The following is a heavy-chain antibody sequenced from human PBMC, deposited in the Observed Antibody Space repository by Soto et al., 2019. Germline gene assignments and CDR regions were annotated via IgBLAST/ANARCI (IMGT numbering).Heavy chain of an antibody. Sequence: EVQLVESGGGLVQPGRSLRLSCAASGFTFDDYAMHWVRQAPGKGLEWVSGISWNSGSIGYADSVKGRFTISRDNSKNSMYKQMNSLRAEDKALYYCDLISGVSMVRGVITWGAADFDYWGQGTLVTVSS. CDR3: DLISGVSMVRGVITWGAADFDY. CDR2: ISWNSGSI. D-gene: IGHD3-10*01. V-gene: IGHV3-9*01. J-gene: IGHJ4*02. CDR1: GFTFDDYA.